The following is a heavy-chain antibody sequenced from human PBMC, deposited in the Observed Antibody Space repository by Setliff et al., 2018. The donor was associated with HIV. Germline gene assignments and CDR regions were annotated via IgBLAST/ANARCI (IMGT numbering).Heavy chain of an antibody. CDR3: ARLSSYRSSSYYFDY. Sequence: PSETLSLTCSVSGDSISDTTYYWGWIRQPPGKGLEWIGNIYHSGSTLYNPSLKSRVTMSVDTSKNQFSLKLNSVTAADTAVYHCARLSSYRSSSYYFDYWCQVALVTVSS. D-gene: IGHD6-6*01. V-gene: IGHV4-39*01. CDR2: IYHSGST. CDR1: GDSISDTTYY. J-gene: IGHJ4*02.